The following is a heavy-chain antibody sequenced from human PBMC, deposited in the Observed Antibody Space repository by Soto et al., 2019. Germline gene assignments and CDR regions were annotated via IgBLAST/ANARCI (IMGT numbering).Heavy chain of an antibody. CDR2: ISGSGGST. CDR3: AKEDSSGYPVGECAFDI. CDR1: GFTFSSYA. V-gene: IGHV3-23*01. D-gene: IGHD3-22*01. Sequence: GGSLRLSCAASGFTFSSYAMSWVRQAPGKGLEWVSAISGSGGSTYYADSVKGRFTISRDNSKNTLYLQMNSLRAEDTAVYYCAKEDSSGYPVGECAFDIWGQGTMVTVSS. J-gene: IGHJ3*02.